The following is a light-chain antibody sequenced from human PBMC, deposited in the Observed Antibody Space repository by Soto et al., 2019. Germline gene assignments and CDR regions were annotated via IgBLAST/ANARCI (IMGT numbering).Light chain of an antibody. CDR2: DAS. CDR1: QSISSY. V-gene: IGKV1-5*01. CDR3: QQYNSYWT. J-gene: IGKJ1*01. Sequence: DIPITQSPSTVSASVGDRVSITCRASQSISSYLNWYQQKPGKAPKLLIYDASSLESGVPSRFSGSGSGTEFTLTISSLQPDDFATYYCQQYNSYWTFGQGTKVDI.